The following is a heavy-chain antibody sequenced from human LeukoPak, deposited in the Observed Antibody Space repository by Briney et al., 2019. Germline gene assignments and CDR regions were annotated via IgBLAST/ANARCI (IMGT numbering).Heavy chain of an antibody. V-gene: IGHV4-31*03. CDR1: GGSISSRDHY. J-gene: IGHJ4*02. Sequence: SETLSLTCSVSGGSISSRDHYWSWIRQHPGKGLEWIGYIFYSGSTHYNPSRKSRVTISVDPSKNQFSLKLSSVTATDTAVYYCARALYYSSGYFFFDYWGQGILVTVSS. CDR3: ARALYYSSGYFFFDY. CDR2: IFYSGST. D-gene: IGHD3-22*01.